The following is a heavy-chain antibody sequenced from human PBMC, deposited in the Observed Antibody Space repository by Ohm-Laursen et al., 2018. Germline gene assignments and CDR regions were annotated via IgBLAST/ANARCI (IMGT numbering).Heavy chain of an antibody. Sequence: SVKVSCKTSGYTFTGYYVHWVRQAPGQGLEWMGWINPNSGGTSYAQKFQGRVTMTRDTSISTAYMELTSLISDDTAVYYCARQPKNSFDYWGQGTLVTVSS. J-gene: IGHJ4*02. CDR3: ARQPKNSFDY. CDR2: INPNSGGT. CDR1: GYTFTGYY. V-gene: IGHV1-2*02.